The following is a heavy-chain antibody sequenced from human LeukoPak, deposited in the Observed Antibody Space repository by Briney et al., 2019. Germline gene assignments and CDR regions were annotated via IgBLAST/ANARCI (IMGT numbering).Heavy chain of an antibody. CDR1: GGTFSSYA. CDR2: IIPILGIA. CDR3: ARVGGGSYNWFDP. V-gene: IGHV1-69*04. J-gene: IGHJ5*02. Sequence: GASVKVSCKAPGGTFSSYAISWVRQAPGQGLEWMGRIIPILGIANYAQKFQGKVTITADKSTSTAYMELSSLRSEDTAVYYCARVGGGSYNWFDPWGQGTLVTVSS. D-gene: IGHD2-15*01.